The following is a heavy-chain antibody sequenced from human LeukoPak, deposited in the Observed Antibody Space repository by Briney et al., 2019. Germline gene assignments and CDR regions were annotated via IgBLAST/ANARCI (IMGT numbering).Heavy chain of an antibody. CDR3: AKVRWELHDAFDI. CDR1: GFTFSSYW. D-gene: IGHD2-15*01. J-gene: IGHJ3*02. Sequence: QPGGSLRLSCAASGFTFSSYWMNWVRQAPGKGLEWVANIKQDGSEKYYVDSVQGRFTISRDNSKNTLYLQMNSLRAEDTAVYYCAKVRWELHDAFDIWGQGTMVTVSS. CDR2: IKQDGSEK. V-gene: IGHV3-7*03.